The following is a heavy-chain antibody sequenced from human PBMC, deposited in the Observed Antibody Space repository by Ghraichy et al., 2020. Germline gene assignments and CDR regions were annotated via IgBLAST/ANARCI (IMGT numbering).Heavy chain of an antibody. J-gene: IGHJ6*02. D-gene: IGHD3-22*01. V-gene: IGHV3-21*01. CDR3: AREPPLAYYYDSSGYPPNYYGMDV. Sequence: GESLRLSCAASGFTFSSYSMNWVRQAPGKGLEWVSSISSSSSYIYYADSVKGRFTISRDNAKNSLYLQMNSLRAEDTAVYYCAREPPLAYYYDSSGYPPNYYGMDVWGQGTTVTVSS. CDR2: ISSSSSYI. CDR1: GFTFSSYS.